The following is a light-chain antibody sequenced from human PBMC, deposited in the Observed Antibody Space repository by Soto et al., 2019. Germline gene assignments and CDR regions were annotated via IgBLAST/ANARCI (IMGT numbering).Light chain of an antibody. CDR2: GAS. CDR3: QQYGSSPWT. V-gene: IGKV3-20*01. J-gene: IGKJ1*01. CDR1: QSVSSSY. Sequence: EIVLTQSPGTLSLSPGERVTLSCRASQSVSSSYLAWYQQKPGQAPRLLIYGASSRATGIPDRFSGSGSGTDVTLTISRLEPEDFAVYYCQQYGSSPWTFGQGTKVEIK.